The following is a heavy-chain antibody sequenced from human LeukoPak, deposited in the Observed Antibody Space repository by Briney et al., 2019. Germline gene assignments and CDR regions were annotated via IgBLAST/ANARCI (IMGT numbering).Heavy chain of an antibody. CDR3: ARRRDSGSLQHFDY. V-gene: IGHV3-21*04. D-gene: IGHD1-26*01. Sequence: GGSLRLSCTVSGFTFSTYNMNWVRQAPGKGLEWVSSITSSSRYIYYADSVKGRFTISRDNAKSSLYLQMNSLRAEDTAVYYCARRRDSGSLQHFDYWGQGTLVTVFS. J-gene: IGHJ4*02. CDR1: GFTFSTYN. CDR2: ITSSSRYI.